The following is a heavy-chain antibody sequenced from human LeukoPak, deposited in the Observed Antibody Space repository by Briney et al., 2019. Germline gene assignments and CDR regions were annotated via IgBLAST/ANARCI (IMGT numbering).Heavy chain of an antibody. CDR2: IIPIFGTA. Sequence: ASVKVPCKASGGTFSSYAISWVRQAPGQGLEWMGGIIPIFGTANYAQKFQGRVTITADESTSTAYMELSSLRSEDTAVYYCGGTQQRYYYGMDVWGQGTTVTVSS. CDR1: GGTFSSYA. CDR3: GGTQQRYYYGMDV. V-gene: IGHV1-69*13. J-gene: IGHJ6*02. D-gene: IGHD1-7*01.